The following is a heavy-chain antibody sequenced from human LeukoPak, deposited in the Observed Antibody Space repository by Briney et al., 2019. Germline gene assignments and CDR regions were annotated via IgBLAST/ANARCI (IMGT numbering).Heavy chain of an antibody. CDR1: GFTFDNYA. CDR3: ARDSQEFFQH. Sequence: PGGSLRLSFAASGFTFDNYAIHWVRQAPGKGLEWVSLISGDGGSTYYADSMKGRFTISRDNSKNSLYLQMNSLRTEDTALYYCARDSQEFFQHWGQGTLVTVSS. CDR2: ISGDGGST. V-gene: IGHV3-43*02. J-gene: IGHJ1*01.